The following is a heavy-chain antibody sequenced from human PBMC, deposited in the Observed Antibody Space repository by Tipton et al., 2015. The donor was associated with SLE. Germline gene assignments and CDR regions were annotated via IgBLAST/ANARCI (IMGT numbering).Heavy chain of an antibody. CDR2: VTAYNGNT. CDR3: ARGYALTLSVIDY. Sequence: QLVQSGAEVKKPGASVKVSCKASGYNFISYGITWVRQAPGQGLEWMGWVTAYNGNTKSAQTFQGRVTMTTDSPRNTTYMELRSLTSDDTAVYYCARGYALTLSVIDYWGQGALVTVSS. V-gene: IGHV1-18*01. D-gene: IGHD5-12*01. J-gene: IGHJ4*02. CDR1: GYNFISYG.